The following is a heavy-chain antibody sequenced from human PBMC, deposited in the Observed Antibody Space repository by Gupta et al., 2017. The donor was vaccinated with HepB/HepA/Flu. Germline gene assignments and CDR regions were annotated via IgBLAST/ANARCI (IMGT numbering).Heavy chain of an antibody. V-gene: IGHV4-39*01. J-gene: IGHJ5*02. D-gene: IGHD3-22*01. CDR1: GDSIISPDYY. CDR2: VYYNGST. CDR3: ARKGYYYSHGYYGWFDP. Sequence: QLQLQESGPGLVKPSETLSLTCTVSGDSIISPDYYCGWIRQSQGKGLEGIRNVYYNGSTYQNQSLKSRVTISVDTSKNQLSLKLTSVTAADTAVYYCARKGYYYSHGYYGWFDPWGQGTLVTVSS.